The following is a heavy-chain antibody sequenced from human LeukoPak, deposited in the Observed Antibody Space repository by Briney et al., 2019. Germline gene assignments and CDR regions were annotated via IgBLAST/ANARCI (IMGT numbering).Heavy chain of an antibody. J-gene: IGHJ4*02. Sequence: GGYLTLSCAASGFTFSSYWMNWVRQAPGKGLEWVANIKKDGSEENYVDSVKGRFTIFRDNAKNALYLQMNSLRAEDTAVYYCAGGSGWLIDYWGQGTLVTVSS. V-gene: IGHV3-7*04. CDR1: GFTFSSYW. CDR3: AGGSGWLIDY. CDR2: IKKDGSEE. D-gene: IGHD6-19*01.